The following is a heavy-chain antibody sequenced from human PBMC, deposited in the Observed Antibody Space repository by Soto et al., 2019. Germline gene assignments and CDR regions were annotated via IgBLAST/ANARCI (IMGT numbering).Heavy chain of an antibody. D-gene: IGHD4-17*01. J-gene: IGHJ4*02. CDR3: ARGPPYGAYFDY. CDR1: GYTFTSYA. Sequence: VASVKVSCKASGYTFTSYAMHWVRQAPGQRLEWMGWINAGNGNTKYSQKFQGRVTITRDTSASTAYMELSSLRSEDTAVYYCARGPPYGAYFDYWGQGTLVTVSS. V-gene: IGHV1-3*01. CDR2: INAGNGNT.